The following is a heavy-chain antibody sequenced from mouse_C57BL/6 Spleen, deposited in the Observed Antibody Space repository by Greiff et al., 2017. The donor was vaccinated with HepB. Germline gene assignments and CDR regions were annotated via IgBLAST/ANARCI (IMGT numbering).Heavy chain of an antibody. J-gene: IGHJ3*01. Sequence: QVQLKESGPELVKPGASVKISCKASGYAFSSSWMNWVKQRPGKGLEWIGRIYPGDGDTNYNGKFKGKATLTADKSSSTAYMQLSSLTSEDSAVYFCASSSPWFAYWGQGTLVTVSA. V-gene: IGHV1-82*01. CDR1: GYAFSSSW. D-gene: IGHD1-1*01. CDR2: IYPGDGDT. CDR3: ASSSPWFAY.